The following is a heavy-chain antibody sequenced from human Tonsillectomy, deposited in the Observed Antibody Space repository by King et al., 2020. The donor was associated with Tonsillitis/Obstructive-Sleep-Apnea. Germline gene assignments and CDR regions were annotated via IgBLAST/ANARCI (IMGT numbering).Heavy chain of an antibody. J-gene: IGHJ4*02. V-gene: IGHV4-61*01. Sequence: QLQESGPGLVKPSETLSLTCIVSGVSVSDGSYYWSWMRQSPGKGLEWIGHMYYSGSTNYNPSLQSRVTISVDMSTNQVSLKLSSVTAADTAVYYCARIPPVGSAWLPERDYWGQGTQVTVSS. CDR1: GVSVSDGSYY. CDR2: MYYSGST. D-gene: IGHD3-22*01. CDR3: ARIPPVGSAWLPERDY.